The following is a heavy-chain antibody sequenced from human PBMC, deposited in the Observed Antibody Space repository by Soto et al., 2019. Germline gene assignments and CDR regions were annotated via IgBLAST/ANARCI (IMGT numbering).Heavy chain of an antibody. CDR3: APHVSCSGGSCQYDAFAI. J-gene: IGHJ3*02. D-gene: IGHD2-15*01. CDR1: GFTVSSHA. CDR2: ITADGGT. Sequence: EVQVLESGGGLVQPGGSLRLSCEGSGFTVSSHAMTWIRQAPGKGPEWVSTITADGGTYYADSVKGRFAMSRDTSESTLYLKMNSLGAEDTAAYYCAPHVSCSGGSCQYDAFAIRGQGPMVTVSS. V-gene: IGHV3-23*01.